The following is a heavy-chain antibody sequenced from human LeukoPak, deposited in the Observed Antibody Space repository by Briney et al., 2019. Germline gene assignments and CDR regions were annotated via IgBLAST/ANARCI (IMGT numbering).Heavy chain of an antibody. CDR2: IYPGDSDT. Sequence: GESLKISCKGSGYTFTSYWIGWVRQMPGRGLEWMGIIYPGDSDTRYSPSFQGQVTISADKSISTAYLQWSSLKASDTAMFYCARVSGSSNWLYYFDYWGQGALVTVSS. D-gene: IGHD6-13*01. V-gene: IGHV5-51*01. CDR3: ARVSGSSNWLYYFDY. CDR1: GYTFTSYW. J-gene: IGHJ4*02.